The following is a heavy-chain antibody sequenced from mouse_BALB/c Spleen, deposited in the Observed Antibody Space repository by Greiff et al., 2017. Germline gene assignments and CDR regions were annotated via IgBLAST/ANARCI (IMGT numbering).Heavy chain of an antibody. Sequence: EVMLVESGGGLVKPGGSLRLSCATSGFTFSDFYMEWVRQPPGKRLEWIAASRNKANDYTTEYSASVKGRFIVSRDTSQSILYLQMNALRAEDTAIYYCARDDGYYAMDYWGQGTSVTVSS. CDR3: ARDDGYYAMDY. CDR1: GFTFSDFY. CDR2: SRNKANDYTT. V-gene: IGHV7-1*02. J-gene: IGHJ4*01.